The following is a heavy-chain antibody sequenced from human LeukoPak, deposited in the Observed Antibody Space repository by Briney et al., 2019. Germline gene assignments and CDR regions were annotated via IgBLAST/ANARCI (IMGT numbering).Heavy chain of an antibody. V-gene: IGHV3-74*01. CDR1: GSTFSSYW. Sequence: GGSLRLSCAASGSTFSSYWMQWVRQAPGKGLVWVSRINTDGSSKTYADSVEGRFTISRDNAKNTLYLQMNSLRAEDTAVYYCATQASVGYWGQGTLVTVSS. CDR3: ATQASVGY. D-gene: IGHD1-26*01. J-gene: IGHJ4*02. CDR2: INTDGSSK.